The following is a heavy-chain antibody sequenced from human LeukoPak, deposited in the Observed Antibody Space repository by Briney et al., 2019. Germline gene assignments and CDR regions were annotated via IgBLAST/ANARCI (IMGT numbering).Heavy chain of an antibody. D-gene: IGHD3-9*01. CDR1: GDSVSSNSAA. Sequence: SQTLSLTCAISGDSVSSNSAAWNWIRQSPSRGLEWLGRTYYRSKWYNDYAVSVKSRITINPDTSKNQFSLQLNSVTPEDTAVYYCAREELRYFDWLALPPYYYGMDVWGQGTTVTVSS. CDR2: TYYRSKWYN. V-gene: IGHV6-1*01. J-gene: IGHJ6*02. CDR3: AREELRYFDWLALPPYYYGMDV.